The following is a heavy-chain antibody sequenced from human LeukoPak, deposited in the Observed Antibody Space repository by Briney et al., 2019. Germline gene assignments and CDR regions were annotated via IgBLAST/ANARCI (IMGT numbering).Heavy chain of an antibody. J-gene: IGHJ4*02. CDR1: GGSISNITNSNW. V-gene: IGHV4-4*02. D-gene: IGHD1-7*01. CDR2: IYHSGST. CDR3: ARQLELRDYFDY. Sequence: SETLSLTCAVSGGSISNITNSNWWSWVRQPPGKGLEWIGEIYHSGSTNYNPSLKSRVTISVDKSKNQFSLKLSSVTAADPAVYYCARQLELRDYFDYWGQGTLVTVSS.